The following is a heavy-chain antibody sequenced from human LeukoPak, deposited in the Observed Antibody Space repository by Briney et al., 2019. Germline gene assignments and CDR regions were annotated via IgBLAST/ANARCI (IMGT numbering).Heavy chain of an antibody. J-gene: IGHJ4*02. CDR1: KDTFTTYD. CDR2: MNPNSGNT. Sequence: ASVKVSCKASKDTFTTYDVNWVRQATGLELEWMGWMNPNSGNTGYAQKFQGRVTMTMNSSISTAYMELTSLTSEDTAVYYCARSTMGARRRYDYWGQGTLVTVSS. V-gene: IGHV1-8*01. CDR3: ARSTMGARRRYDY. D-gene: IGHD1-26*01.